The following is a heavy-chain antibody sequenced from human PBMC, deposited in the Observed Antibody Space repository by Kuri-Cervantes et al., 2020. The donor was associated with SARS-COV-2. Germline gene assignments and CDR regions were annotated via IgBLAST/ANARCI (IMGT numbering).Heavy chain of an antibody. V-gene: IGHV3-48*04. CDR1: GFTFSGHW. Sequence: GESLKISCAASGFTFSGHWIHWVRQAPGKGLEWVSCISSSGSTIYYADSVKGRFTISRDNAKNSLYLQMNSLRAEDTAVYYCAKDRSSSSGWERYYFDYWGQGTLVTVSS. CDR3: AKDRSSSSGWERYYFDY. J-gene: IGHJ4*02. CDR2: ISSSGSTI. D-gene: IGHD6-19*01.